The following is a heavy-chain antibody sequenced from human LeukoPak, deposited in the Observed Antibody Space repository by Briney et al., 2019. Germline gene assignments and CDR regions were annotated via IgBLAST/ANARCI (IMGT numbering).Heavy chain of an antibody. CDR3: ARDRAPYYDFWSGYYAYYYGMDV. CDR1: GFTFSSYW. CDR2: INSDGRST. Sequence: GGSLRLSCAASGFTFSSYWMHWVRQAPGKGLVWVSRINSDGRSTSYADSVKGRFTISRDNAKNTLYLQMNSLRAEDTAVYYCARDRAPYYDFWSGYYAYYYGMDVWGQGTTVTVSS. J-gene: IGHJ6*02. D-gene: IGHD3-3*01. V-gene: IGHV3-74*01.